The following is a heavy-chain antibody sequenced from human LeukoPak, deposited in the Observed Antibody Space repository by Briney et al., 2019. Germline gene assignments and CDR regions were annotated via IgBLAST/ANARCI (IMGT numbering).Heavy chain of an antibody. D-gene: IGHD5-24*01. CDR1: GYTFNTYH. Sequence: GASVKVSCKASGYTFNTYHINWVRQAPGQGLEWMGIINPSGGSTSYAQKFQGRVTMTRDMSTSTVYMELSSLRSEDTAVYYCARDGVEMATTFDYWGQGTLVTVSS. V-gene: IGHV1-46*02. CDR3: ARDGVEMATTFDY. J-gene: IGHJ4*02. CDR2: INPSGGST.